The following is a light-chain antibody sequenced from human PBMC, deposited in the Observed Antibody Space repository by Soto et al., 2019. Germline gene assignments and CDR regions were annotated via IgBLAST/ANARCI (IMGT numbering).Light chain of an antibody. J-gene: IGKJ2*01. CDR2: GAS. Sequence: EIVLTQSPGILSLSPGERATLSCRASQSVSSSYLAWYQQKPGQAPRLLIYGASNRATGIPGRFSASGSKTIFTLSISRLEPEDFAVYSCQQYGRSPPYTFGQGTKLEIK. V-gene: IGKV3-20*01. CDR1: QSVSSSY. CDR3: QQYGRSPPYT.